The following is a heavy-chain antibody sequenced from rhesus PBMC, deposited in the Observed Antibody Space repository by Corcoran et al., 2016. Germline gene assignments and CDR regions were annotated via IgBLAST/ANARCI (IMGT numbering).Heavy chain of an antibody. Sequence: QVQLQESGPGLVKPSETLSLTCAGSGGSISSSNWWSWIRQPPGKGLEWIGYISGSSRSTYSNPSLKGRVTISTDTSKNQFSLKLSSLTAADTAVYYCARGAYNIWTGYYEYYFDYWGQGVLVTVSS. CDR1: GGSISSSNW. V-gene: IGHV4-65*01. CDR3: ARGAYNIWTGYYEYYFDY. J-gene: IGHJ4*01. D-gene: IGHD3-3*01. CDR2: ISGSSRST.